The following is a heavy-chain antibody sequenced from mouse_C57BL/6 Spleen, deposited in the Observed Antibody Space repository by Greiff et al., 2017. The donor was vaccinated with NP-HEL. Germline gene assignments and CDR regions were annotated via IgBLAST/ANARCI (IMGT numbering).Heavy chain of an antibody. J-gene: IGHJ4*01. D-gene: IGHD1-1*01. CDR1: GYTFTSYW. Sequence: VQLQQPGAELVRPGPSVKLSCKASGYTFTSYWMHWVKQRPGQGLEWIGVIDPSDSYTNYNQKFKGKATLTVDTSSSTAYMQLSSLTSEDSAVYYCARKRYYYGSSSHAMDYWGQGTSVTVSS. CDR3: ARKRYYYGSSSHAMDY. V-gene: IGHV1-59*01. CDR2: IDPSDSYT.